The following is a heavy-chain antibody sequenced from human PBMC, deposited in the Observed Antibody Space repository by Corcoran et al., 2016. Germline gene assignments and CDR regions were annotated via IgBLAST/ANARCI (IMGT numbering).Heavy chain of an antibody. V-gene: IGHV3-15*07. CDR2: IKSETDGGTT. CDR1: GFTFSNAW. J-gene: IGHJ4*02. Sequence: EVQLVESGGGLVKPVGSLRLSCAASGFTFSNAWMNCVRRAPGKGLEWVGRIKSETDGGTTDYAAPVKGRFTISRDDSKNTLYLKMNSLKTGDTAVYNCTTDVWWAVMKDYWGQGTLVTVSS. D-gene: IGHD3-16*01. CDR3: TTDVWWAVMKDY.